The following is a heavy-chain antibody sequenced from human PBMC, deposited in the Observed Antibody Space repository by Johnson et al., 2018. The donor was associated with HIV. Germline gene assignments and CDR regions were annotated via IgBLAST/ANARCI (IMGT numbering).Heavy chain of an antibody. CDR2: ISYHGSNK. V-gene: IGHV3-30*03. Sequence: QVQLVESGGGVVQPGRSLRLSCAASGFTFDSNAMHWVRQAPGKGLEWVAVISYHGSNKFYADSVKGRFTISRDNSKNTLYLKMNSLRAGDRGVYYCAEPMTTVVYPSVLELGDNVRGLLGLRWAMWG. J-gene: IGHJ1*01. D-gene: IGHD4-17*01. CDR3: AEPMTTVVYPSVLELGDNVRGLLGLRWAM. CDR1: GFTFDSNA.